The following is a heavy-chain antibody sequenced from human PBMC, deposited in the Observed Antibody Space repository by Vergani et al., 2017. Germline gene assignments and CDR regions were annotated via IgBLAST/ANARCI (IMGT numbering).Heavy chain of an antibody. D-gene: IGHD5-12*01. CDR1: GFTFDDYA. Sequence: EVQLVESGGGLVQPGRSLRLSCAASGFTFDDYAMHWVRQAPGKGLEWVSGISGSGGSTYYAGSVKGRFTISRDSSKNTLYLQMNSLSAGDTAVYYCAKANPRNSGYDYRYYYHAMDVWGQGTTVTVSS. CDR3: AKANPRNSGYDYRYYYHAMDV. CDR2: ISGSGGST. V-gene: IGHV3-23*04. J-gene: IGHJ6*02.